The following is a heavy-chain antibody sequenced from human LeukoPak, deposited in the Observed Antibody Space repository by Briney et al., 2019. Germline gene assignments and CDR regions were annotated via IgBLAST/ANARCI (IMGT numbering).Heavy chain of an antibody. CDR2: TNDSGRT. Sequence: NPSETLSLTCAVYGGSFSNYYWSWIRQPPGRGLEWIGETNDSGRTNYNPSLMSRVTVSVDTSKNQFSLRLTSVTATDTAVYYCARRWNYGRNYYIDVWGNGATVSVSS. J-gene: IGHJ6*03. CDR3: ARRWNYGRNYYIDV. D-gene: IGHD1-7*01. CDR1: GGSFSNYY. V-gene: IGHV4-34*01.